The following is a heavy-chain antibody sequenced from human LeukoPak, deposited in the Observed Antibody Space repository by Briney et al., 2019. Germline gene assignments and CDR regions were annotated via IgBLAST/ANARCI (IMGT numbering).Heavy chain of an antibody. D-gene: IGHD3-10*01. CDR2: INPNSDGT. CDR1: GYTFTDYY. J-gene: IGHJ3*02. V-gene: IGHV1-2*06. Sequence: ASVKVSCKASGYTFTDYYMHWVRQAPGQGLEWMGRINPNSDGTNYAQKFQGRVTMTRDTSISTAYMELSRLRSDDTAVYYCARVGDLPGNPFDIWGQGTMVTVSS. CDR3: ARVGDLPGNPFDI.